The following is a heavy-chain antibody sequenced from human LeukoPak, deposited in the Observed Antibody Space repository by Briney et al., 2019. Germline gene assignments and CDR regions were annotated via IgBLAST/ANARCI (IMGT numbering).Heavy chain of an antibody. J-gene: IGHJ4*02. CDR1: GFTFSSYE. V-gene: IGHV3-48*03. Sequence: GGSLRLSCAASGFTFSSYEMNWVRQAPGKGLEWVSYISSSGSTIYYADSVKGRFTISRDNAKNSLYLQMNSLRAEDTAVYYCATVSDQLLLQDYWGQGTPVTVSS. D-gene: IGHD2-2*01. CDR2: ISSSGSTI. CDR3: ATVSDQLLLQDY.